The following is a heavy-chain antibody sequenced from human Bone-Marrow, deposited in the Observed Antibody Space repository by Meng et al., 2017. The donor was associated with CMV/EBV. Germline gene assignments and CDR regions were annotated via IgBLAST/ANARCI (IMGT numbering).Heavy chain of an antibody. CDR3: ARDGKVYGAKYYYYYGMDV. CDR2: INPNSGGT. D-gene: IGHD4-17*01. V-gene: IGHV1-2*02. Sequence: ASVKVSCKASGYTFTGYYMHWVRQAPGQGLEWMGWINPNSGGTNYAQKFQGRVTMTRDTSISTAYMELSRLRSDDTAVYYCARDGKVYGAKYYYYYGMDVWGQGTTVTGSS. CDR1: GYTFTGYY. J-gene: IGHJ6*01.